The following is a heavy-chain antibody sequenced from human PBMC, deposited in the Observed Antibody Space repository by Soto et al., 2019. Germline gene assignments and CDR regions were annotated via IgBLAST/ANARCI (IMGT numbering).Heavy chain of an antibody. CDR2: ISNSGSTI. CDR3: ARDADGNCDY. J-gene: IGHJ4*02. CDR1: GFTFSPYA. Sequence: EVQLVESGGGLVQPGGSLRLSCAASGFTFSPYAMNWVRQAPGKGLEWVSYISNSGSTIHYADSVKGRFTISRDNAKNSLYLQMTSLRDEDTAVYYCARDADGNCDYWGQGTLVTVSS. V-gene: IGHV3-48*02.